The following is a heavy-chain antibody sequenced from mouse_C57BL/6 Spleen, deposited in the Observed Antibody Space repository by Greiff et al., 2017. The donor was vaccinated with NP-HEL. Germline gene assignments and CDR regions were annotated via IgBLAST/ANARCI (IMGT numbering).Heavy chain of an antibody. J-gene: IGHJ2*01. V-gene: IGHV1-61*01. Sequence: QVQLQQPGAELVRPGSSVKLSCKASGYTFTSYWMDWVKQRPGQGLEWIGNIYPSDRDTHYNQKFKAQATLTVDNSSSTASMQLSSLTSEDSAVYNCERGANENDYWGQGTTLTVSA. CDR3: ERGANENDY. D-gene: IGHD3-1*01. CDR1: GYTFTSYW. CDR2: IYPSDRDT.